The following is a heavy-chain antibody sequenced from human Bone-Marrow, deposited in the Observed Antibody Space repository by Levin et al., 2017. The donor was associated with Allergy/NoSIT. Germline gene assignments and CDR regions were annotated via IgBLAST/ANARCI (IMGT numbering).Heavy chain of an antibody. CDR2: ISYDGTKD. Sequence: LSLTCAASGFTFSMYAVHWVRQAPGKGLEWVAVISYDGTKDYYADSVKGRFTISRDNSKNTLYLQMNSLRAEDTAVYYCARSVGATVDSWFDPWGQGTLVTVSS. D-gene: IGHD1-26*01. CDR3: ARSVGATVDSWFDP. J-gene: IGHJ5*02. CDR1: GFTFSMYA. V-gene: IGHV3-30-3*01.